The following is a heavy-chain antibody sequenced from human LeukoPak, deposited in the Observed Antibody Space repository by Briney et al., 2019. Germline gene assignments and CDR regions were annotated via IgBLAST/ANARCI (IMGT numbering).Heavy chain of an antibody. Sequence: ASVKVSCKASGYTFTSYYMHWVRQAPGQGLEWMGIINPSGGSTSYAQKFQGRVTMTRDTSTSTVYMELSSLRSEDTAVYYCAGDKSFKGIITIFGVVNYYFDYWGQGTLVTVSS. CDR1: GYTFTSYY. D-gene: IGHD3-3*01. CDR3: AGDKSFKGIITIFGVVNYYFDY. J-gene: IGHJ4*02. CDR2: INPSGGST. V-gene: IGHV1-46*01.